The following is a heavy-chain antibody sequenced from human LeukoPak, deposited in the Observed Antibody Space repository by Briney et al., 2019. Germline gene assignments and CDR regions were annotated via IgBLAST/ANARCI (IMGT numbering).Heavy chain of an antibody. CDR1: GGSISSSSYY. CDR2: IYYSGST. D-gene: IGHD4-23*01. CDR3: ARHRYGGNSLAFDI. J-gene: IGHJ3*02. Sequence: ASETLSLTCTVSGGSISSSSYYWGWIRQPPGKGLEWIGSIYYSGSTYYNPSLKSRVTISVDTSKNQFSLKLSSVTAADTAVYYCARHRYGGNSLAFDIWGQGTMVTVSS. V-gene: IGHV4-39*01.